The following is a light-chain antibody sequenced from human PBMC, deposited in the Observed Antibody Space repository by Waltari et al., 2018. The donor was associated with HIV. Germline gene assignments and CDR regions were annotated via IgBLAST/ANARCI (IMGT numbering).Light chain of an antibody. CDR3: QSYDSTLSGWV. Sequence: QSVLTQPPSVSGAPGQRVTISCTGTSSNIGATYDVHWYRQLPGTAPQVLLYGNNNRPSGVPDRFSGSKSGTSASLAITGLQPEDESDYHCQSYDSTLSGWVFGGGTKLTVL. J-gene: IGLJ3*02. V-gene: IGLV1-40*01. CDR1: SSNIGATYD. CDR2: GNN.